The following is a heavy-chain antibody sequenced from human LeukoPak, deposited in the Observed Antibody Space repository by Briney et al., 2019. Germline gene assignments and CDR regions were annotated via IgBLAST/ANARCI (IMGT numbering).Heavy chain of an antibody. Sequence: GASVKVSCKASGYTFTSYDINWVRQATGQGLEWMGWMNPNSGNTGYAQKFQGRVTMTRNTSISTAYMELNSLRSEDTAVYYCARGLGSSSWYLPYYYYYGMDVWGQGTTVTVSS. CDR2: MNPNSGNT. CDR3: ARGLGSSSWYLPYYYYYGMDV. CDR1: GYTFTSYD. V-gene: IGHV1-8*01. D-gene: IGHD6-13*01. J-gene: IGHJ6*02.